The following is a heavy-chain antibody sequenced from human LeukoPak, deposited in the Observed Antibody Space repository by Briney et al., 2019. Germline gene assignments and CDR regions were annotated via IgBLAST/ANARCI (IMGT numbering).Heavy chain of an antibody. D-gene: IGHD4-23*01. CDR2: ISYDGSNT. J-gene: IGHJ3*02. CDR1: GFTFSTYG. V-gene: IGHV3-30*03. CDR3: ARDLGPNGTSSNSGAFDI. Sequence: GRSLRLSCAVSGFTFSTYGMHWVRQAPGKGLEWVAVISYDGSNTYYADSVKGRFTISRDNSKNTLYLQMNSLRAEDTAVYYCARDLGPNGTSSNSGAFDIWGQGTMVTVSS.